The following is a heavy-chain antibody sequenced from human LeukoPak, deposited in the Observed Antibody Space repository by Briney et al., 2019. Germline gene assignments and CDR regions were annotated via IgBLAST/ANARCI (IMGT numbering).Heavy chain of an antibody. Sequence: GGSLRLSCAASGFTFSSYSMNWVRLAPGKGLEWVSSISSSSSYIYYADSVKGRSTISRDNAKNSLYLQMNSLRAEDTAVYYCARTGTSLFDYWGQGTLVTVSS. CDR1: GFTFSSYS. CDR2: ISSSSSYI. J-gene: IGHJ4*02. D-gene: IGHD1-1*01. CDR3: ARTGTSLFDY. V-gene: IGHV3-21*01.